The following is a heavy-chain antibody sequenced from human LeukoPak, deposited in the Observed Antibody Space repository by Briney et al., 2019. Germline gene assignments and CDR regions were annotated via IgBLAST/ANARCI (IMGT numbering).Heavy chain of an antibody. CDR3: ARELRTGVYFDY. D-gene: IGHD7-27*01. V-gene: IGHV3-21*01. Sequence: GGSLRLSCAASGFTFSSYSMNWVRQAPGKGLEWVSSISSSSSYIYYADSVKGRFTISRDNAKNSLYLQMNSLRAEDTAVYYCARELRTGVYFDYWGQGTLVTVSS. CDR1: GFTFSSYS. CDR2: ISSSSSYI. J-gene: IGHJ4*02.